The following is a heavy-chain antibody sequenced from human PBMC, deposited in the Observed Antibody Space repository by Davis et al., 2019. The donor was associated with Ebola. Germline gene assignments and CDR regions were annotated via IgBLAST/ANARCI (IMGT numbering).Heavy chain of an antibody. CDR1: GFSLSTARMG. CDR2: IFSNDEK. V-gene: IGHV2-26*01. Sequence: SGPTLVKPTATLTLTCTVSGFSLSTARMGVSWIRQPPGTALEWLAHIFSNDEKSYSTSLKSRLTISKDTSKSQVVLTMTNMDPVDTATYYCARIDFWSGYPFDYWGQGTLVTVSS. CDR3: ARIDFWSGYPFDY. J-gene: IGHJ4*02. D-gene: IGHD3-3*01.